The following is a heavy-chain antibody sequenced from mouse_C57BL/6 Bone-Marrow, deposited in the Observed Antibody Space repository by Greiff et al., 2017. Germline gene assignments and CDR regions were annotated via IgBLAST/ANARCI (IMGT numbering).Heavy chain of an antibody. CDR1: GFSLTSYG. CDR3: AIRRGYYYAMDY. V-gene: IGHV2-4*01. J-gene: IGHJ4*01. D-gene: IGHD2-12*01. Sequence: QVQLKESGPGLVQPSQSLSITCTVSGFSLTSYGVHWVRQPPGKGLEWLGVIWSGGSTDYNAAFISRLSISKDNSKSQVFFKMNSLQADDTAIYYCAIRRGYYYAMDYWGQGTSVTVSS. CDR2: IWSGGST.